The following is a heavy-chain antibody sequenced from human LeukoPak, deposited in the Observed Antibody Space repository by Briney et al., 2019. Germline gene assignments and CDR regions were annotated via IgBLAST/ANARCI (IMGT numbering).Heavy chain of an antibody. CDR2: ISSSGDTT. J-gene: IGHJ4*02. Sequence: PGGSLRLSCAASGFIFSGYVMNWVRQAPGKGLEWVSTISSSGDTTYYADSVKGRFTIFRDNSKNTLSLQMNSLRAEDTAVYYCAKRRANWGFFDYWGQGTLVTVSS. CDR3: AKRRANWGFFDY. CDR1: GFIFSGYV. V-gene: IGHV3-23*01. D-gene: IGHD7-27*01.